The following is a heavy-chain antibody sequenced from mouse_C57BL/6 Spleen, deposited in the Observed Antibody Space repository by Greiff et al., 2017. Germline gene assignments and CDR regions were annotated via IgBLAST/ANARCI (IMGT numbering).Heavy chain of an antibody. CDR1: GYTFTSYW. V-gene: IGHV1-72*01. CDR3: ARPNWDFYYFDY. Sequence: QVQLQQPGAELVKPGASVKLSCKASGYTFTSYWMHWVKQRPGRGLEWIGRIDPNSGGTKYNEKFKSKATLTVDKSYSTAYMQRSSLTSEYSAVYYCARPNWDFYYFDYWGQGTTLTVSS. J-gene: IGHJ2*01. D-gene: IGHD4-1*01. CDR2: IDPNSGGT.